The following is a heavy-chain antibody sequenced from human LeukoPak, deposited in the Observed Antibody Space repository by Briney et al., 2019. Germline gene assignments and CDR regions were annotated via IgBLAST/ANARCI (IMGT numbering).Heavy chain of an antibody. Sequence: ASVKVSCKASGFTFTSSAMQWVHQARGQRLEWIGWIVVGSGNTNYAQKFQERVTITRDMSTSTAYMELSSLRSADTAVYYCAAGLHGGSYHLDYWGQGTLVTVSS. CDR2: IVVGSGNT. J-gene: IGHJ4*02. D-gene: IGHD1-26*01. V-gene: IGHV1-58*02. CDR3: AAGLHGGSYHLDY. CDR1: GFTFTSSA.